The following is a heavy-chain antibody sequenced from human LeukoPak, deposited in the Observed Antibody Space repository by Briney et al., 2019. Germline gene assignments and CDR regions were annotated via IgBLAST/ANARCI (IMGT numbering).Heavy chain of an antibody. D-gene: IGHD4-23*01. V-gene: IGHV3-23*01. CDR2: ISGRGGCT. J-gene: IGHJ5*02. CDR3: AKERWLRNWFDP. Sequence: SGGSLRLSCAASGFTFSSYAMSWVRQAPGKGLEWVSAISGRGGCTYYGDSVKGRFTISRDNSKNTLYLQMNSLRAENTAVYYCAKERWLRNWFDPWGQGTLVTVSS. CDR1: GFTFSSYA.